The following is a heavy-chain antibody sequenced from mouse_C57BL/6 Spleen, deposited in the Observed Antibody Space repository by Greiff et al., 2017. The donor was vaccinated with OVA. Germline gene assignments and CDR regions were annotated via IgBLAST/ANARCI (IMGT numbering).Heavy chain of an antibody. Sequence: EVQLVESGGGLVKPGGSLKLSCAASGFTFSSYAMSWVRQTPEKRLEWVATISDGGSYTYYPDNVKGRFTISRDNAKNNLYLQMSHLKSEDTAMYYCARGGGLLYFDYWGQGTTLTVSS. CDR3: ARGGGLLYFDY. J-gene: IGHJ2*01. V-gene: IGHV5-4*01. CDR1: GFTFSSYA. D-gene: IGHD1-1*01. CDR2: ISDGGSYT.